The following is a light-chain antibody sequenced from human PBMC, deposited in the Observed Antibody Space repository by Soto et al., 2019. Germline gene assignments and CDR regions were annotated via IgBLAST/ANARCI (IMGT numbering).Light chain of an antibody. CDR3: HQYDSAPLT. Sequence: EIVLTQSPGTLSLSPGERATLSCRASQSVSSSYLAWYQQKPGQAPRLLIYGASSRATGIPDRFSGSGSGTDFTLTISRLEPKDFAVYCCHQYDSAPLTSCGGTKVEIK. CDR2: GAS. CDR1: QSVSSSY. J-gene: IGKJ4*01. V-gene: IGKV3-20*01.